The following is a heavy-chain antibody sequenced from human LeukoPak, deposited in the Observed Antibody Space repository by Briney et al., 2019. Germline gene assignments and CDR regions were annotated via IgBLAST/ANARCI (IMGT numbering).Heavy chain of an antibody. CDR1: GFTFSSYS. CDR3: ARDRGTTMIVAFDY. CDR2: ISSNSSYI. V-gene: IGHV3-21*01. J-gene: IGHJ4*02. D-gene: IGHD3-22*01. Sequence: GGSLRLSCAASGFTFSSYSMNWVRQAPGKGLEWVSSISSNSSYIYYADSVKGRFTISRDNAKNSLYLQMNSLRAEDTAVYYCARDRGTTMIVAFDYWGQGTLVTVFS.